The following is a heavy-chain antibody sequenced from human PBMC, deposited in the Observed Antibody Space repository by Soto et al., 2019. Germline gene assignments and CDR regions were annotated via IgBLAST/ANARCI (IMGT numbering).Heavy chain of an antibody. CDR3: ARTRSFTLGFYYDGMDV. D-gene: IGHD6-6*01. V-gene: IGHV5-51*01. Sequence: GESLKISCQGSGYAFSSYWIAWVRQMPGKGLEWMGIIYPGDSDTRYSPSFQGQVTISADKSLRTAYPQWTSLKASDTALYYCARTRSFTLGFYYDGMDVWGQGTTVTVSS. CDR1: GYAFSSYW. CDR2: IYPGDSDT. J-gene: IGHJ6*02.